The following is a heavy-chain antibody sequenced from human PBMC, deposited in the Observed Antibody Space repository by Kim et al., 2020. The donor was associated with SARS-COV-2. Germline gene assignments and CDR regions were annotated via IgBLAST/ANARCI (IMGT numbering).Heavy chain of an antibody. CDR2: IYYSGST. D-gene: IGHD3-10*01. V-gene: IGHV4-61*01. J-gene: IGHJ4*02. CDR1: GGSVSSGSYY. CDR3: ARFSRSYGSGSYGYYFDY. Sequence: SETLSLTCTVSGGSVSSGSYYWSWIRQPPGKGLEWIGYIYYSGSTNYNPSLKSRVTISVDTSKNQFSLKLSSVTAADTAVYYCARFSRSYGSGSYGYYFDYWGQGTLVTVSS.